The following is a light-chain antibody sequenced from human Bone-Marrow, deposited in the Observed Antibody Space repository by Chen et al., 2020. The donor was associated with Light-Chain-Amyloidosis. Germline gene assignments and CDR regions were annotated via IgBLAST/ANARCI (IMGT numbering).Light chain of an antibody. CDR2: DDS. J-gene: IGLJ3*02. Sequence: SYVLTQPSSVSVAPGQTATIACGGNNIGSTSVHWYQQTPGQAPLLVVYDDSDRPSGIPERLSGSNSGNPATLTISRVEAGDEAYYYCQVWDRSSDRPVFGGGTKLTVL. CDR3: QVWDRSSDRPV. V-gene: IGLV3-21*02. CDR1: NIGSTS.